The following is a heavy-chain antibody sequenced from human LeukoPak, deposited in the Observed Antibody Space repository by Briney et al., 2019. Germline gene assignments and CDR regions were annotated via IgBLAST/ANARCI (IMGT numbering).Heavy chain of an antibody. V-gene: IGHV1-2*02. Sequence: ASVKVSCKASGYGFRDYWMHWVRQAPGQGLEWMGWIDPKTGNQNYTQKFQGRVTMTSDTSIATFYMELSRLTSDDTAVYYCARGGFHHGFDFWGQGTVVTVSS. CDR1: GYGFRDYW. CDR3: ARGGFHHGFDF. D-gene: IGHD2-8*01. CDR2: IDPKTGNQ. J-gene: IGHJ4*02.